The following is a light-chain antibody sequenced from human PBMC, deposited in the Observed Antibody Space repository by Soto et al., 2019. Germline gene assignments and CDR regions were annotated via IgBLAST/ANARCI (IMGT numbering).Light chain of an antibody. CDR3: LLFSGGAQPWV. Sequence: QAVVTQEPSLTVSPGGTVTLTCASSTGAVTSGYYPNWLQQKPGQPPRALIYRTSNKHPWTPARFSGSLLGGKAALTLSGAQPEDEAQYYCLLFSGGAQPWVFGGGTKVTVL. J-gene: IGLJ3*02. CDR2: RTS. CDR1: TGAVTSGYY. V-gene: IGLV7-43*01.